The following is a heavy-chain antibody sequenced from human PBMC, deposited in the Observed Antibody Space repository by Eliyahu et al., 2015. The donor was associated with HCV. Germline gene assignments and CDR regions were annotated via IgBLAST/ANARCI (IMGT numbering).Heavy chain of an antibody. CDR1: GDSISGYY. J-gene: IGHJ4*02. Sequence: QAQLQESGPGLVKPSETLSLTCTVSGDSISGYYWGWXRQPPGKGLEWIGYIDNSGSPTFNPSLKSRLTISVDSSKSQFSLRLGSVTAVDTAIYFCAKVIWISGAGYSHWASRIIFDYWGPGTSVTVSS. D-gene: IGHD6-19*01. CDR3: AKVIWISGAGYSHWASRIIFDY. CDR2: IDNSGSP. V-gene: IGHV4-59*01.